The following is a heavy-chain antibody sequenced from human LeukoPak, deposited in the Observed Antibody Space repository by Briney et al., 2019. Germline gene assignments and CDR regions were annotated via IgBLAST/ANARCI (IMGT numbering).Heavy chain of an antibody. D-gene: IGHD3-22*01. CDR2: IIPIIGTA. Sequence: SVKVSCKASGGTFSSYAISWVRQAPGQGLEWMGGIIPIIGTANYAHKFQGRVTITADESTSTAYMELSSLRSEDTAVYYCARFYYDSSGYYWSHAFDIWGQGTMVTVSS. CDR3: ARFYYDSSGYYWSHAFDI. V-gene: IGHV1-69*01. J-gene: IGHJ3*02. CDR1: GGTFSSYA.